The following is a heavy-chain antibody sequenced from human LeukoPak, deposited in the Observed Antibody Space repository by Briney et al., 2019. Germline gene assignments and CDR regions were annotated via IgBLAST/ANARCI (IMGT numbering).Heavy chain of an antibody. Sequence: GGSLRLSCAASGFTFSSYGMHWVRQAPGKGLEWVAVISYDGSNKYYADSVKGRFTISRDNSKNTLYLQMNSLRAEDTGVYYCARGEVVVTAIWEGDYFDYWGQGTLVTVSS. CDR1: GFTFSSYG. CDR2: ISYDGSNK. V-gene: IGHV3-30*19. CDR3: ARGEVVVTAIWEGDYFDY. J-gene: IGHJ4*02. D-gene: IGHD2-21*02.